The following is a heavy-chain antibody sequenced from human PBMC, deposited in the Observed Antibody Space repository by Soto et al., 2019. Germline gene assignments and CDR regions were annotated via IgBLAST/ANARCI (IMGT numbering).Heavy chain of an antibody. CDR2: ISSSSSYT. V-gene: IGHV3-11*06. J-gene: IGHJ4*02. Sequence: GGSLRLSCVASGFTFSDYYMSWIRQAPGKGLEWVSYISSSSSYTNYADSVKGRFTISRDNAKNTLYLQMNSLRAEDTAVYYCARDHDYIWGIYAYLDYWGQGTLVTAPQ. D-gene: IGHD3-16*01. CDR1: GFTFSDYY. CDR3: ARDHDYIWGIYAYLDY.